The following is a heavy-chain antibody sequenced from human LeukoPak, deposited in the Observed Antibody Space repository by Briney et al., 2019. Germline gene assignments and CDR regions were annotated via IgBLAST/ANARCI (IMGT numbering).Heavy chain of an antibody. V-gene: IGHV4-34*01. CDR3: ARGSGMGATTFDY. CDR1: GGSFSGYY. D-gene: IGHD1-26*01. CDR2: INHSGST. Sequence: SETLSLTCAVYGGSFSGYYWSWIRQPPGKGLEWIGEINHSGSTDYNPSLKCRVTISVDTSKNQFSLKLSSVTAADTAVYYCARGSGMGATTFDYWGQGTLVTVSS. J-gene: IGHJ4*02.